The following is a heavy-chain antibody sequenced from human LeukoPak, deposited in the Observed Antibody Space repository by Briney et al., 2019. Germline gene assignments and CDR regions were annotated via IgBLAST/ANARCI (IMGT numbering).Heavy chain of an antibody. J-gene: IGHJ6*02. V-gene: IGHV3-21*01. CDR3: ARAESSYYYYYGMDV. D-gene: IGHD3-10*01. CDR1: GFTFSSYS. CDR2: ISSSSSYI. Sequence: GGSLRLSCAASGFTFSSYSMNWVRQAPGKGLEWVSSISSSSSYIYYADSVKDRFTISRDNAKNSLYLQMNSLRAEDTAVYYCARAESSYYYYYGMDVWGQGTTVTVS.